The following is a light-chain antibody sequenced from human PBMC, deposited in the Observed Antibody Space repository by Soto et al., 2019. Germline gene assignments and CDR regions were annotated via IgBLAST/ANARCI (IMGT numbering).Light chain of an antibody. V-gene: IGKV1-6*01. J-gene: IGKJ4*01. CDR3: LQDDAYPLT. CDR2: SAF. CDR1: QGIRND. Sequence: AIQMTQSPSSLSASVGDRVTITCRASQGIRNDLGWYQQKPGKAPKLLIYSAFTLHSGVPSRFSGSGSGTEFTLTISNLQPEDFATYYCLQDDAYPLTFGGGTKVEIK.